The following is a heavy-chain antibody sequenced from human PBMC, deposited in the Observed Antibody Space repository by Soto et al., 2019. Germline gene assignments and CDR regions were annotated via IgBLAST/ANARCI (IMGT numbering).Heavy chain of an antibody. Sequence: ASVKVSCKASGYTFTSYGIHWVRQAPGQRLEWMGWINAANGDTKYSPKFQGRVTITRDTSASTAYMELSSLRSEDTAVYYCARDSGYCSSTSCYRGYYYYYGMDVWGQGTTVTVS. D-gene: IGHD2-2*02. V-gene: IGHV1-3*01. CDR1: GYTFTSYG. J-gene: IGHJ6*02. CDR2: INAANGDT. CDR3: ARDSGYCSSTSCYRGYYYYYGMDV.